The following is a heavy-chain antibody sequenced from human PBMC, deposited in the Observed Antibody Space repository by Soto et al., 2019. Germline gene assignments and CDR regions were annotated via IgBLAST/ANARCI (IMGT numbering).Heavy chain of an antibody. CDR2: IKSKTNGGTT. CDR1: GFTFTNAW. D-gene: IGHD3-22*01. J-gene: IGHJ4*02. CDR3: TPDSYSTILVVVFDY. Sequence: GGSLRLSCAASGFTFTNAWINWVRQAPGKGLEWVGRIKSKTNGGTTDYAAPVKGRFAVSRDDSKNMVNLQMNSLKVEDTAVYYFTPDSYSTILVVVFDYWGQGTLVTVPS. V-gene: IGHV3-15*07.